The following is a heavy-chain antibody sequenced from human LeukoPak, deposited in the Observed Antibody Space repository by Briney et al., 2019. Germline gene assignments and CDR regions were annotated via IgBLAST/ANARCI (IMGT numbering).Heavy chain of an antibody. Sequence: GGSLRLSCAASGFTFNNYAMNWVRQAPGKGLEWVSSISSSSSYIYYADSVKGRFTISRDNAKNSLYLQMNSLRAEDTAVYYCAKGDWFDPWGQGTLVTVSS. CDR1: GFTFNNYA. CDR2: ISSSSSYI. CDR3: AKGDWFDP. J-gene: IGHJ5*02. V-gene: IGHV3-21*01.